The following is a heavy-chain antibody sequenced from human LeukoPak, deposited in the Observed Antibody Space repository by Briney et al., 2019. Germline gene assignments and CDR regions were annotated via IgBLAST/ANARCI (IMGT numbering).Heavy chain of an antibody. CDR1: GFTFSSYW. Sequence: PGGSLRLSCAASGFTFSSYWMSWVRQAPGKGLEWVANTKQDGSEKYYVDSVKGQFTISRDNAKNSLYLQMNSLRAEDTAVYYCARGAIGGARVHYYYYYYMDVWGKGTTVTVSS. D-gene: IGHD1-26*01. CDR3: ARGAIGGARVHYYYYYYMDV. V-gene: IGHV3-7*01. CDR2: TKQDGSEK. J-gene: IGHJ6*03.